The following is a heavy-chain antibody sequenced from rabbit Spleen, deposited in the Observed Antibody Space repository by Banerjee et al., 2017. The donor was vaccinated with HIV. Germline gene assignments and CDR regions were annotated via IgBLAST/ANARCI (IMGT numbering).Heavy chain of an antibody. CDR1: GFSFIAGYY. Sequence: QSLEESGGDLVKPGASLTLTCAASGFSFIAGYYMCWVRQAPGKGLEWIACIHGGSRNNIYYASWAKGRFTISKTSSTTVTLQMTSLTAADTATYFCARDNGSGDYIDVYFDLWGPGTLVTVS. V-gene: IGHV1S40*01. J-gene: IGHJ4*01. CDR2: IHGGSRNNI. CDR3: ARDNGSGDYIDVYFDL. D-gene: IGHD1-1*01.